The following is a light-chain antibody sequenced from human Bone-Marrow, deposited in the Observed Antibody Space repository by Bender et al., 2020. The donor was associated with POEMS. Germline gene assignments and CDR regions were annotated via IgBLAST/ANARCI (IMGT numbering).Light chain of an antibody. V-gene: IGLV3-25*03. CDR1: ALPKQY. CDR3: QSADSSGTFAV. J-gene: IGLJ2*01. CDR2: KDT. Sequence: AARITCSGEALPKQYTYWYQQKPGQAPVMVIFKDTERPSGTPDRFSGSISGTTATLTINGAQAEDESDFYCQSADSSGTFAVFGGGTKLIVL.